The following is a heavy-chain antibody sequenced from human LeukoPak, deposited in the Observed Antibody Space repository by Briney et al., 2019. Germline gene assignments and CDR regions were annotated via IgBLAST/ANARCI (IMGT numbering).Heavy chain of an antibody. CDR1: GFTLSSYG. Sequence: GGSLRLSCAASGFTLSSYGMHWVRQAPGKGLEWVAFIRYDGSNKYYADSVKGRFTISRDNSKNTLYLQMNSLRAEDTAVYYCAKDSLSGTLVAPGDYFDDRGQATLVTVSS. CDR2: IRYDGSNK. CDR3: AKDSLSGTLVAPGDYFDD. J-gene: IGHJ4*02. D-gene: IGHD2-15*01. V-gene: IGHV3-30*02.